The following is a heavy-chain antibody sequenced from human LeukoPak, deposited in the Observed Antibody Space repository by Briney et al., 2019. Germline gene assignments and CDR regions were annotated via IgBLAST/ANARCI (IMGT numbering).Heavy chain of an antibody. D-gene: IGHD3-22*01. CDR1: GYTFTGHY. CDR2: INPNSGGT. J-gene: IGHJ4*02. CDR3: ARDLYDTTADFGY. Sequence: ASVKVSCKASGYTFTGHYMHWVRQAPGQGLEWMGWINPNSGGTNYAQKFQGRVTMTRDTSISTAYMELSRLRSDDTAVYYCARDLYDTTADFGYWGQGTLVTVSS. V-gene: IGHV1-2*02.